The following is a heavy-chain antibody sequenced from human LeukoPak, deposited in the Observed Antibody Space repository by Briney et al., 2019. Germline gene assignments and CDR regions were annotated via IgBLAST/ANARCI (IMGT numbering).Heavy chain of an antibody. CDR1: GFTFSPVW. D-gene: IGHD1-26*01. CDR2: IINDGSYT. J-gene: IGHJ6*02. CDR3: AREGWSGRNGEYLVGGMDV. V-gene: IGHV3-74*01. Sequence: GGSLRLSCAASGFTFSPVWMHWVRQAPGKGLMWVSHIINDGSYTTYADSVKGRFTISRDNAKNTLYLQMHSLRAEDTALYYCAREGWSGRNGEYLVGGMDVWAQGTTVTVSS.